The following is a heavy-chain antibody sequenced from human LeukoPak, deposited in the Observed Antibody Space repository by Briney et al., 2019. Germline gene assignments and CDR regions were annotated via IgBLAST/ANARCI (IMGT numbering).Heavy chain of an antibody. Sequence: GASVKVSCKASGYTFTGYYMHWVRQAPGQGLEWMGWINPNSGGTNYAQKFQGRVTMTRDTSISTAYMELSRLRSDDTAVYYCARPIGSRRSWENFLHWGQGTLVAVSS. V-gene: IGHV1-2*02. CDR3: ARPIGSRRSWENFLH. J-gene: IGHJ1*01. CDR1: GYTFTGYY. D-gene: IGHD1-26*01. CDR2: INPNSGGT.